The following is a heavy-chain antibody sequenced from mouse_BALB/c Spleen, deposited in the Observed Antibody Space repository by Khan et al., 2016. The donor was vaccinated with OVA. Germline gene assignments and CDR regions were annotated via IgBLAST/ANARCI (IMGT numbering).Heavy chain of an antibody. D-gene: IGHD2-1*01. Sequence: LQQSGAELVKPGASVKLSCKTSGYTFTSYWIQWVKQRPGQGLGWIGQIFPGTGTTYYNENFKGKATLTVATSSSTAYMQLSGLTSEDSAVDFCARGYFGNYEFVYWGQGTLVTVSP. CDR2: IFPGTGTT. CDR3: ARGYFGNYEFVY. V-gene: IGHV1S132*01. CDR1: GYTFTSYW. J-gene: IGHJ3*01.